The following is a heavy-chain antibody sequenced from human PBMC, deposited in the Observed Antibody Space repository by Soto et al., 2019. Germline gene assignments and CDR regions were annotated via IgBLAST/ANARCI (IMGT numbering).Heavy chain of an antibody. CDR2: INVYNGNT. D-gene: IGHD3-10*01. J-gene: IGHJ5*02. CDR1: GYTFTNYG. CDR3: ARGVGSGSYYNQYNWFDP. Sequence: GASVKVSCKASGYTFTNYGISWVRQAPGQGLELMGWINVYNGNTKFAQKVQGRVTMTTDTSTSTAYMELRSLRSDDTAVYYCARGVGSGSYYNQYNWFDPWGQGTLVTVSS. V-gene: IGHV1-18*01.